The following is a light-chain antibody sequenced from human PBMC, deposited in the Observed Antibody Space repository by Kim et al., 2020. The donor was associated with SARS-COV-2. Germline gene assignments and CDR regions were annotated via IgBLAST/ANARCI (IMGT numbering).Light chain of an antibody. Sequence: PGQTARITCCGNKLRRQCVYWYQQKPGQAPVLVIYKDSERPSGIPERISGSNSGKTVTLTISGVQAQDEADYYCQSSDTSGTYKGVFGGGTQLTVL. CDR1: KLRRQC. CDR2: KDS. J-gene: IGLJ3*02. V-gene: IGLV3-25*01. CDR3: QSSDTSGTYKGV.